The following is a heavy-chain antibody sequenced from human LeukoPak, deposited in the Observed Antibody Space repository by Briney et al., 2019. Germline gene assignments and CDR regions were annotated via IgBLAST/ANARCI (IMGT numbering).Heavy chain of an antibody. D-gene: IGHD1-26*01. V-gene: IGHV3-66*01. Sequence: QTGGSLRLSCAASGFTVSSNYMSWVRQAPGKGLEWVSVIYSGGSTYYADSVKGRFTISRDNSKNTLYLQMNSLRAEDTAVYYCARSVGATHDAFDIWGQGTMVTVSS. CDR2: IYSGGST. J-gene: IGHJ3*02. CDR1: GFTVSSNY. CDR3: ARSVGATHDAFDI.